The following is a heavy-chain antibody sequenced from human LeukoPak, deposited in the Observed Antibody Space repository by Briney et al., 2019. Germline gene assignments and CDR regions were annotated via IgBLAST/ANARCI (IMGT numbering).Heavy chain of an antibody. CDR3: TNPPTVTQPRFDP. Sequence: GGSLRLSCAASRFTFSTYGMSRVRQAPGKGLEGVSGISGSGTRTHYADSVKGRFTISRDNSKNTLYLQMNSLSVEDTAVYYCTNPPTVTQPRFDPWGQGTLVTVSS. D-gene: IGHD4-17*01. CDR1: RFTFSTYG. V-gene: IGHV3-23*01. J-gene: IGHJ5*02. CDR2: ISGSGTRT.